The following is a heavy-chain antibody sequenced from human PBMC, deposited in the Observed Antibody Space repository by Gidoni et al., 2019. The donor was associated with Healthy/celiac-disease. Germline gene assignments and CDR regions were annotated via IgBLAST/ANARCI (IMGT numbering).Heavy chain of an antibody. D-gene: IGHD1-26*01. J-gene: IGHJ4*02. V-gene: IGHV3-30-3*01. CDR3: ARAKSGSYYVSHFDY. CDR1: GFTFSSYA. CDR2: ISYDGSDK. Sequence: QVQLVASGGGVVQPGRSLRLSCAASGFTFSSYAMHWVRQAPVKGLEWVAVISYDGSDKYYADSVKGRFTISRDNSKNTLYLQMNSLRAEDTAVYYCARAKSGSYYVSHFDYWGQGTLVTVSS.